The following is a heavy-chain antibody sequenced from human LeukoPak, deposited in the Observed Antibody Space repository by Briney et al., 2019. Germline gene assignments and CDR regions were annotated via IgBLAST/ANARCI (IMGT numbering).Heavy chain of an antibody. CDR2: IGGSSISI. D-gene: IGHD3-10*01. CDR3: ARVGFGSGNFYPSYGMDV. Sequence: GGSLRLSCAASGFTFSGDSMNWVRQASGKGVEWVSYIGGSSISIYYADSVKGRFTISRDNAKNSLYLQMNSLRAEDSAVYYCARVGFGSGNFYPSYGMDVWGQGTTVTVSS. J-gene: IGHJ6*02. V-gene: IGHV3-48*01. CDR1: GFTFSGDS.